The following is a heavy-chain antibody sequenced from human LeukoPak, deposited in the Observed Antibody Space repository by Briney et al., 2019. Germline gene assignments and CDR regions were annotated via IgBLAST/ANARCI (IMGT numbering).Heavy chain of an antibody. CDR3: ARVLYSSGWYGDHY. D-gene: IGHD6-19*01. V-gene: IGHV3-48*01. CDR2: ISSSGSTI. CDR1: GFTFSSYS. Sequence: GGPLRLSCAASGFTFSSYSMNWVRQAPGKGLEWVSYISSSGSTIYYADSVKGRFTISRDNAKNSLYLQMNSLRAEDTAVYYCARVLYSSGWYGDHYWGQGTLVTVSS. J-gene: IGHJ4*02.